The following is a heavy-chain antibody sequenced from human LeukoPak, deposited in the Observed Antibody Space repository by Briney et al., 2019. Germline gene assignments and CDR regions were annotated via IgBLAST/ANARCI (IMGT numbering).Heavy chain of an antibody. V-gene: IGHV1-46*01. CDR1: GYTFTSYY. J-gene: IGHJ4*02. D-gene: IGHD5-12*01. CDR2: INPSGGST. CDR3: ASGYETTKRWFHFDY. Sequence: ASVKVSCKASGYTFTSYYMHWVRQAPGQGLEWMGIINPSGGSTSYAQKFQGRVTMTRDTSTSTVYMELSSLRAEDTAVYYCASGYETTKRWFHFDYWGQGTLVTVSS.